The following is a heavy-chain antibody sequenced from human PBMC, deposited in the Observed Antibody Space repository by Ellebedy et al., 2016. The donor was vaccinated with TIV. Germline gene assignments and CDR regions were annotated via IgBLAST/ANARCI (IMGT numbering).Heavy chain of an antibody. CDR3: AKPDGGSSGWYVY. J-gene: IGHJ4*02. CDR2: IYYDGSS. Sequence: SETLSLXXSVSGGSIRGTDYYWAWIRQPPGKGLEWIGSIYYDGSSYYHPPLKSRVTMSVDTSKNQISLRLSPVTAANTSVYYCAKPDGGSSGWYVYWGQGILVTVSS. D-gene: IGHD6-19*01. V-gene: IGHV4-39*01. CDR1: GGSIRGTDYY.